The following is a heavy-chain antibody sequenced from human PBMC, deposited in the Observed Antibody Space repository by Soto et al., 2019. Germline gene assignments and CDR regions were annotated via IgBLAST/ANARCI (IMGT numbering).Heavy chain of an antibody. V-gene: IGHV4-4*02. CDR3: AKWHPLNP. CDR1: GVSISNTEW. CDR2: VHPSGNT. D-gene: IGHD2-8*01. Sequence: TLSLTCTVSGVSISNTEWWSWVRQPPGRGLEWMGEVHPSGNTNYNPSLKGRVTMSVDKSKNQFSLMLRSVTAADTAIYYCAKWHPLNPWGQGTLVTVSS. J-gene: IGHJ5*02.